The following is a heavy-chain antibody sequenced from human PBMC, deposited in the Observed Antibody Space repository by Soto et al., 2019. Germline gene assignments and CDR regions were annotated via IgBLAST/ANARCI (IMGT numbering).Heavy chain of an antibody. Sequence: QVQLVESGGGVVQPGRSLRLSCAASGFTFRSHGMHWVRQAPGKGLEWVAVIWYDGSNKYYADSVKGRFTISRDNSKNTLYLQMNSLRAEDTAVYYCARVGGGSGTPGDYWGQGTLVTVSS. CDR2: IWYDGSNK. D-gene: IGHD3-10*01. J-gene: IGHJ4*02. CDR3: ARVGGGSGTPGDY. V-gene: IGHV3-33*01. CDR1: GFTFRSHG.